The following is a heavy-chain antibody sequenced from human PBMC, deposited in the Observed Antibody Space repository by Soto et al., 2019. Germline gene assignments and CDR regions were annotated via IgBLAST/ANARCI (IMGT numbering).Heavy chain of an antibody. V-gene: IGHV1-3*01. J-gene: IGHJ6*02. CDR1: GYTFTSYA. CDR3: ARDDYLYYYGMDV. Sequence: ASVKVSCKASGYTFTSYAMHWVRQAPGVRQAPGQRLEWMGWINAGNGNTKYSQKFQGRVTITRDTSASTAYMELSSLRSEDTAVYYCARDDYLYYYGMDVWGQGTTVTVSS. D-gene: IGHD4-17*01. CDR2: INAGNGNT.